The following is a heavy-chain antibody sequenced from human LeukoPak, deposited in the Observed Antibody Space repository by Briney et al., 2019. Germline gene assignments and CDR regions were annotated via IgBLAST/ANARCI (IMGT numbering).Heavy chain of an antibody. Sequence: GGSLRLSCAASGVTFSSYAMYWDRQAPGKRLDWVAVISYDGSNKYYADSVKGRFTISRDNSKNTLYLQMNSLRAEDTAMYFCATGYSAWSFGYWGQGTLVTVSS. D-gene: IGHD6-19*01. CDR1: GVTFSSYA. V-gene: IGHV3-30-3*01. CDR2: ISYDGSNK. CDR3: ATGYSAWSFGY. J-gene: IGHJ4*02.